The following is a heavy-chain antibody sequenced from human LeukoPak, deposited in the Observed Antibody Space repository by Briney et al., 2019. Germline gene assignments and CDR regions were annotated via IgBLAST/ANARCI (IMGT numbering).Heavy chain of an antibody. Sequence: GRSLRLSCAASGFTFSSYGMHWVRQAPGKGLEWVAVISYDGSNKYYADSVKGRFTISRDNSKNTLYLQMNSLRAEDTAVYYCAKSYYDSSGYRGDLEYWGQGTLVTVSS. V-gene: IGHV3-30*18. CDR3: AKSYYDSSGYRGDLEY. CDR2: ISYDGSNK. J-gene: IGHJ4*02. D-gene: IGHD3-22*01. CDR1: GFTFSSYG.